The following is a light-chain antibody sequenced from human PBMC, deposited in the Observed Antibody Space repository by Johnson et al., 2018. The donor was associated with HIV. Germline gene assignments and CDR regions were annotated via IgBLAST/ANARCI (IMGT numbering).Light chain of an antibody. Sequence: QSVLTQPPSVSAAPGQKVTISCSGCSSNIGNNYVSWYQQLPGTAPKLLIYENNKRPSGIPDRFSGSNSATSATLGITGVQTGDEADYYCGTWDSSLSRIFGTGTKVTVL. CDR1: SSNIGNNY. V-gene: IGLV1-51*02. CDR3: GTWDSSLSRI. CDR2: ENN. J-gene: IGLJ1*01.